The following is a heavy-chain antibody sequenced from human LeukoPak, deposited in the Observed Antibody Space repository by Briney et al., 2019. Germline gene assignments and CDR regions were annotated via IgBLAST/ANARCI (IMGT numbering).Heavy chain of an antibody. CDR1: GGSISSYY. CDR3: ARVYSGYDLPGSLTNYYFDY. CDR2: FYSGGSA. V-gene: IGHV4-4*07. Sequence: SETLSLTCTVSGGSISSYYWSWIRQPAGKGLEWIGRFYSGGSADYNPSLKSRVTMSVDTSKNQFSLKLSSVTAADTAVYYCARVYSGYDLPGSLTNYYFDYWGQGTLVTVSS. J-gene: IGHJ4*02. D-gene: IGHD5-12*01.